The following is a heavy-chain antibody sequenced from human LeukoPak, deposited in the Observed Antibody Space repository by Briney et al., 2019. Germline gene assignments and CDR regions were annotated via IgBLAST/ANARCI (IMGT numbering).Heavy chain of an antibody. J-gene: IGHJ6*03. CDR2: IYYSGST. V-gene: IGHV4-61*08. CDR1: CDSISSGDYY. D-gene: IGHD2-2*01. Sequence: ASETLSLTCTVSCDSISSGDYYWGWIRQPPGKGLEWIGYIYYSGSTNYNPSLKSRVTISVDTSKNQFSLKLSSVTAADTAVYYCARVTSFYHYYYMDVWGKRTTVTVSS. CDR3: ARVTSFYHYYYMDV.